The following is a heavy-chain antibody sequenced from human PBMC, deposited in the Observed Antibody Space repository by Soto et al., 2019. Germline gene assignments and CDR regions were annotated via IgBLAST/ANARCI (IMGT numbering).Heavy chain of an antibody. J-gene: IGHJ4*02. CDR2: LYSGGNT. CDR1: GFTISNNY. V-gene: IGHV3-53*02. D-gene: IGHD3-10*01. CDR3: ARGAYLYGRAPGYYFDY. Sequence: EVQLVETGGGLIQPGGSLRLSCAASGFTISNNYMSWVRQAPGRGLEWVSVLYSGGNTYYADSVKGRFTISRDNSKNTLYLQMNSLTVEDTAVYYCARGAYLYGRAPGYYFDYWGQGTLVTISS.